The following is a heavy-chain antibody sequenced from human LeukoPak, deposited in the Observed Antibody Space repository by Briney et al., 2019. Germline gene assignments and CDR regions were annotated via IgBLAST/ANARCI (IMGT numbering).Heavy chain of an antibody. CDR3: ASFAAGSLYYFDY. D-gene: IGHD6-13*01. CDR1: GYSFTSYW. J-gene: IGHJ4*02. V-gene: IGHV5-51*01. CDR2: IYPGDSDT. Sequence: GESPKISCKGSGYSFTSYWIGWVRQMPGKGLEWMGIIYPGDSDTRYSPSFQGQVTISADKSISAAYLQWSSLKASDTAMYYCASFAAGSLYYFDYWGQGTLVTVSS.